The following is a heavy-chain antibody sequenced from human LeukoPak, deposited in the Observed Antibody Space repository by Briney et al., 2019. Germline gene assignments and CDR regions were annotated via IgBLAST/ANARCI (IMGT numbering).Heavy chain of an antibody. CDR1: GGTFSSYA. J-gene: IGHJ4*02. Sequence: SVKVSCKASGGTFSSYAISWVRQAPGQGLEWMGGIIPIFGTANYAQKFQGRVTITADESTSTAYMELSSLRSEDTAVYYCARDLRIAAAGTGPFDYWGQGTLVTVSS. V-gene: IGHV1-69*13. CDR3: ARDLRIAAAGTGPFDY. CDR2: IIPIFGTA. D-gene: IGHD6-13*01.